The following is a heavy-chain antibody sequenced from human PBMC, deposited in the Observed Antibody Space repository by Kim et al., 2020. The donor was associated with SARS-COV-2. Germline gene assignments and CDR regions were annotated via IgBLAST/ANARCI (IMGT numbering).Heavy chain of an antibody. J-gene: IGHJ6*02. D-gene: IGHD4-17*01. CDR2: MNPNSGNT. V-gene: IGHV1-8*01. CDR1: GYTFTSYD. Sequence: ASVKVSCKASGYTFTSYDINWVRQATGQGLEWMGWMNPNSGNTGYAQKFQGRVTMTRNTSISTAYMELSSLRSEDTAVYYCASRWWGTVTNYYYYYGMDVWGQGTTVTVSS. CDR3: ASRWWGTVTNYYYYYGMDV.